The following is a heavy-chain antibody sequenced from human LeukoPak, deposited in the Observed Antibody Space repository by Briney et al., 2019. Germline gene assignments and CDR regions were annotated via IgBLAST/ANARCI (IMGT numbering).Heavy chain of an antibody. J-gene: IGHJ3*02. CDR2: ISWNSGSI. CDR1: GFTFSSYA. CDR3: AKALPPGGSSVDAFDI. Sequence: PGGSLRLSCAASGFTFSSYAMSWVRQAPGKGLEWVSGISWNSGSIGYADSVKGRFAISRDNAKNSLYLQMNSLRAEDMALYYCAKALPPGGSSVDAFDIWGQGTMVTVSS. V-gene: IGHV3-9*03. D-gene: IGHD6-6*01.